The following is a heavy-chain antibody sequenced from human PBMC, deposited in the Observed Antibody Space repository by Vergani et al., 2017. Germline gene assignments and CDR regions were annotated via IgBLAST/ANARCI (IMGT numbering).Heavy chain of an antibody. Sequence: EVQLVESGGGLVQPGRSLRLSCTASGFTFGDYAMSWFRQAPGKGLEWVGFIRSKAYGGTTEYAASVKGRFTISRDDSKSIAYLQMNSLKTEDTAVYYCTRDEEVVVASSFDYWGQRTLVAVSS. CDR3: TRDEEVVVASSFDY. V-gene: IGHV3-49*03. J-gene: IGHJ4*02. CDR1: GFTFGDYA. D-gene: IGHD2-15*01. CDR2: IRSKAYGGTT.